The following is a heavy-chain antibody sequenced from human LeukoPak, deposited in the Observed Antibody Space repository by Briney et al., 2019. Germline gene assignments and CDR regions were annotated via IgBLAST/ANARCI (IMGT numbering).Heavy chain of an antibody. CDR3: ARVMVRGVITSRPFDY. CDR2: MNPNSGNT. J-gene: IGHJ4*02. Sequence: GASVKVSCKASGHTFTSYDINWVRQATGQGLEWMGLMNPNSGNTGYAQKFQGRVTTTRNTSISTAYMELSSLRSEDTAVYYCARVMVRGVITSRPFDYWGQGTLVTVSS. V-gene: IGHV1-8*01. CDR1: GHTFTSYD. D-gene: IGHD3-10*01.